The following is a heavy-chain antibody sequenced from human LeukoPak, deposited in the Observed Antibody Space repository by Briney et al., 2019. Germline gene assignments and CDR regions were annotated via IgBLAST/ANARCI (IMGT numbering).Heavy chain of an antibody. V-gene: IGHV4-59*01. CDR2: IYYSGST. Sequence: SETLSLTCTVSGGSISSYYWSWIRQPPGKGLEWIGYIYYSGSTNYNPSLKSRVTISVDTSKNQFSLKLSSVTAADTAVYYCAREIAAAGTYDYWGQGTLVTVSS. D-gene: IGHD6-13*01. CDR1: GGSISSYY. J-gene: IGHJ4*02. CDR3: AREIAAAGTYDY.